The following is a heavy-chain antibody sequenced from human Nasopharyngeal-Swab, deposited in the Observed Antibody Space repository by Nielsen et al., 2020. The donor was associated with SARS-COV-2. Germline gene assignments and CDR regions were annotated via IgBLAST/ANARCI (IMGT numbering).Heavy chain of an antibody. CDR1: GFTFGDYA. V-gene: IGHV3-49*04. D-gene: IGHD6-13*01. Sequence: GESLKISCTASGFTFGDYAMSWVRQAPGKGLEWVGFIRSKAYGGTTEYAASVKGRFTISRDDSKSIAYLQMNSLKTEDTAVYYCTREGHSSSWYIADAFDIWGQGTMVTVSS. CDR2: IRSKAYGGTT. CDR3: TREGHSSSWYIADAFDI. J-gene: IGHJ3*02.